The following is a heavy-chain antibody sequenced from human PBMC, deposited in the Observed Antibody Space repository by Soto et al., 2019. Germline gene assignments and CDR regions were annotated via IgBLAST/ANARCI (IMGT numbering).Heavy chain of an antibody. CDR3: ARISSSPRTYYYYYYMDV. V-gene: IGHV2-26*01. Sequence: SRPKLVRHTETLRQTCNVSGFSLSNARMGVSWIRQPPGKALEWLAHIFSNDEKSYSTSLKSRLTISKDTSKSQVVLTMTNMDPVDTATYYFARISSSPRTYYYYYYMDVWGKGTTVTVSS. J-gene: IGHJ6*03. CDR2: IFSNDEK. D-gene: IGHD6-6*01. CDR1: GFSLSNARMG.